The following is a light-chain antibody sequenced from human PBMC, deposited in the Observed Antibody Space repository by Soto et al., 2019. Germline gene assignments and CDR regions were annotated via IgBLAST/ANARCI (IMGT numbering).Light chain of an antibody. Sequence: DIVMTQSPDSVAVSLGERATINCKSSQSVLYSSNNKNYLAWYQQKPGQPPKLLIYWASTRESGVPDRFSGSGSGTDFTLTISSLQAEDVAVYYCQQYYSSLGTFGQGTKVEIK. V-gene: IGKV4-1*01. CDR2: WAS. CDR3: QQYYSSLGT. CDR1: QSVLYSSNNKNY. J-gene: IGKJ1*01.